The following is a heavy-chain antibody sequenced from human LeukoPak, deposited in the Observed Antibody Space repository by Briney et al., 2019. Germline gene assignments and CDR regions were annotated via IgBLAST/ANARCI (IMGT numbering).Heavy chain of an antibody. Sequence: GGSLRLSCTTSGFTFSDYAMNWVRQAPGKGLEWVGFVRTKPYGGTTEYAASVKGRFTVSRDDSKRIAYLQMNSLIAEDTAVYYCAKGGPLGYCSSTSCYTVFHWGQGTLVTVSS. J-gene: IGHJ4*02. V-gene: IGHV3-49*04. CDR2: VRTKPYGGTT. CDR3: AKGGPLGYCSSTSCYTVFH. CDR1: GFTFSDYA. D-gene: IGHD2-2*02.